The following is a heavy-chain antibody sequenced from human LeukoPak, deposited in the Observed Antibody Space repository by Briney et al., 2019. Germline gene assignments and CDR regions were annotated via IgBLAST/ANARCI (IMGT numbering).Heavy chain of an antibody. J-gene: IGHJ6*02. CDR1: VGTFSSYT. D-gene: IGHD5-18*01. Sequence: GASVKVSCKASVGTFSSYTIRWVRQAPGQGLEWMGRIIPILGIANYAQKFQGRVTITADKSTSTAYMELSSLRSEDTAVYYCLIQLWPLDVWGQGTTVTVSS. CDR2: IIPILGIA. CDR3: LIQLWPLDV. V-gene: IGHV1-69*02.